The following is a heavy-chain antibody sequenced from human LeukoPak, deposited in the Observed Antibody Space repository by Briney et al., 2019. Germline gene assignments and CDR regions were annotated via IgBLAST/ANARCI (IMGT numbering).Heavy chain of an antibody. CDR2: ISSSGRNI. J-gene: IGHJ4*02. CDR3: ARDLVQLWSKDY. D-gene: IGHD5-18*01. V-gene: IGHV3-48*03. Sequence: GGSLRLSCAASGFTFSNYELNWVRQAPGKGLEWVSYISSSGRNIYYADSVKGRFTISRDNAKNSLYLQMNSLRAEDTAVYYCARDLVQLWSKDYWGQGTLVTVSS. CDR1: GFTFSNYE.